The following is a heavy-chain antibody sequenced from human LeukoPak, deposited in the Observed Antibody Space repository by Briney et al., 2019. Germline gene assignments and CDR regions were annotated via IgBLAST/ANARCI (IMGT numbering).Heavy chain of an antibody. CDR1: GYTFTSYD. V-gene: IGHV1-8*01. CDR2: MNPNSGNT. J-gene: IGHJ5*02. Sequence: ASVKVSCKASGYTFTSYDINWVRRATGQGLEWMGWMNPNSGNTGYAQKFQGRVTMTRNTSISTAYMELSSLRSEDTAVYYCATNLEVYSSSSWFDPWGQGTLVTVSS. CDR3: ATNLEVYSSSSWFDP. D-gene: IGHD6-6*01.